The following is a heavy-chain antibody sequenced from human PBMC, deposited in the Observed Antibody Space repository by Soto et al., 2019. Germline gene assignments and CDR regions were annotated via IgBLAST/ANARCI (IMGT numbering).Heavy chain of an antibody. V-gene: IGHV3-48*01. CDR2: ISSSSSTI. J-gene: IGHJ5*02. Sequence: EVQLVESGGGLVQPGGSLRLSCAASGFTFSSYSMNWLRQAPGKGLEWVSYISSSSSTIYYADSVKGRFTISRDNAKNSLYLQINSLRAETTAVYYCARDSYSNYVSPYNWFDPWGQGTPVTVSS. D-gene: IGHD4-4*01. CDR3: ARDSYSNYVSPYNWFDP. CDR1: GFTFSSYS.